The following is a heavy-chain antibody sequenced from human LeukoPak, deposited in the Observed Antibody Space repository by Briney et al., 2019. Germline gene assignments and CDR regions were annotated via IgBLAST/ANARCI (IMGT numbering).Heavy chain of an antibody. CDR3: ARLSKGRYFDYIFDH. V-gene: IGHV4-39*01. Sequence: SETLSLTCTVSGGSLSSYEYYWGWLRQPPGKGLEWLGNTYYTGSTYYNPSLRSRVTMSVDTSKNQFSLKMSSVTAADTAVYYCARLSKGRYFDYIFDHWGQGTVVTVSS. CDR1: GGSLSSYEYY. D-gene: IGHD3-9*01. CDR2: TYYTGST. J-gene: IGHJ4*02.